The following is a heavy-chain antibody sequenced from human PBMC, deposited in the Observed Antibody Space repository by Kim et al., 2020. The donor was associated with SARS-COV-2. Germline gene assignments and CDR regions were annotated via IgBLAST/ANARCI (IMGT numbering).Heavy chain of an antibody. CDR1: GFTFSSYW. CDR2: INSDGSST. CDR3: AREWTSSGSCFDY. D-gene: IGHD1-26*01. V-gene: IGHV3-74*01. J-gene: IGHJ4*02. Sequence: GGSLRLSCAASGFTFSSYWMHWVRQAPGKGLVWVSRINSDGSSTTYADSVKGRFTISRDNAKNTLYLQMNSLRAEDTAVYYCAREWTSSGSCFDYWGQGTLVTVSS.